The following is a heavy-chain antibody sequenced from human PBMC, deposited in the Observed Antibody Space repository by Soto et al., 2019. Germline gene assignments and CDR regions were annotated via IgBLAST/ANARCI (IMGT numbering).Heavy chain of an antibody. D-gene: IGHD7-27*01. J-gene: IGHJ4*02. CDR2: ISSSSSTI. CDR1: GFTFSSYS. CDR3: ARAIELGIFDY. V-gene: IGHV3-48*04. Sequence: GGSLRLSCAASGFTFSSYSMNWVCQAPGKGLEWVSYISSSSSTIYYADSVKGRFTISRDNAKNSLYLQMNSLRAEDTAVYYCARAIELGIFDYWGQGTLVTVSS.